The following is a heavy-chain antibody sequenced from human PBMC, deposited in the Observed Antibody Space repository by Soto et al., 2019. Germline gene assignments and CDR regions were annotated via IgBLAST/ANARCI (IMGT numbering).Heavy chain of an antibody. D-gene: IGHD3-10*01. CDR2: ISYDGSNK. CDR3: AKDRGTMVRGVTNWFDP. V-gene: IGHV3-30*18. Sequence: AGGSLRLSCAASGFTFSSYGMHWVRQAPGKGLEWVAVISYDGSNKYYADSVKGRFTISRDNSKNTLYLQMNSLRAEDTAVYYCAKDRGTMVRGVTNWFDPWGQGTLVTVSS. J-gene: IGHJ5*02. CDR1: GFTFSSYG.